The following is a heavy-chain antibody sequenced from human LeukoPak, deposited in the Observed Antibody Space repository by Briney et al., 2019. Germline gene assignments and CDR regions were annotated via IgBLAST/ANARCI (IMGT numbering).Heavy chain of an antibody. V-gene: IGHV4-39*07. CDR1: GGSISSSSYY. CDR2: IYYSGST. J-gene: IGHJ4*02. Sequence: PSETLSLTCTVSGGSISSSSYYWGWIRQPPGKGLEWIGSIYYSGSTYYNPSLKSRVTISVDTSKNQFSLKLSSVTAADTAVYYCARIIAAAGHPSPYYFDYWGQGTLVTVSS. D-gene: IGHD6-13*01. CDR3: ARIIAAAGHPSPYYFDY.